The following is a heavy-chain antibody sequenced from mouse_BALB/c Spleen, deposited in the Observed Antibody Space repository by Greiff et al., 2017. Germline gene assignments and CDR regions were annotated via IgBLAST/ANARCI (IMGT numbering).Heavy chain of an antibody. Sequence: EVKLVESGGGLVQPGGSLKLSCAASGFTFSSYTMSWVRQTPEKRLEWVAYISNGGGSTYYPDTVKGRFTISRDNAKNTLYLQMSSLKSEDTAMYYCARQAYYYGSSPTAYWGQGTLVTVSA. D-gene: IGHD1-1*01. CDR2: ISNGGGST. J-gene: IGHJ3*01. CDR3: ARQAYYYGSSPTAY. CDR1: GFTFSSYT. V-gene: IGHV5-12-2*01.